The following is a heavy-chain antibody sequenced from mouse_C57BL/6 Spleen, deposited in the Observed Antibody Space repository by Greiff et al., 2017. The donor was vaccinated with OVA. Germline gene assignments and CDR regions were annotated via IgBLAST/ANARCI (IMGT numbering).Heavy chain of an antibody. J-gene: IGHJ2*01. Sequence: QVQLQQPGAELVKPGASVKMSCKASGYTFTSYWITWVKQRPGQGLEWIGDIYPGSGSTNYNEKFKSKATLTVYTSSSTAYMQLSSLTSEDSAVYYCARSGNYFDYWGQGTTLTVSS. CDR2: IYPGSGST. CDR1: GYTFTSYW. CDR3: ARSGNYFDY. V-gene: IGHV1-55*01.